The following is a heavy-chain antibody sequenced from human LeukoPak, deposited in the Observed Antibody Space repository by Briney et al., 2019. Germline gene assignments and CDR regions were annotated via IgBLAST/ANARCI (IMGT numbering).Heavy chain of an antibody. V-gene: IGHV3-53*01. Sequence: GGSLRLSCAASGFIVSNHYMSWVRQAPGKGLGWVSVIYSGAGTFYSDSVKGRFTISRDSSKNTLYLQMNFLKADDTAVYYCARDSSGPAFWGQGVLVTVSS. CDR2: IYSGAGT. J-gene: IGHJ4*02. CDR1: GFIVSNHY. CDR3: ARDSSGPAF. D-gene: IGHD3-22*01.